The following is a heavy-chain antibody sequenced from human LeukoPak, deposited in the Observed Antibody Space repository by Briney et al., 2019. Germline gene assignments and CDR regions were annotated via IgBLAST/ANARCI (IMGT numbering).Heavy chain of an antibody. Sequence: ASVKVFCKASGGTFSSYAISWVRQAPGQGLEWMGGIIPIFGTANYAQKFQGRVTITTDESTSTAYMELSSLRSEDTAVYYCARAGTTGTTGFDYWGQGTLVTVSS. CDR3: ARAGTTGTTGFDY. CDR1: GGTFSSYA. J-gene: IGHJ4*02. CDR2: IIPIFGTA. D-gene: IGHD1-1*01. V-gene: IGHV1-69*05.